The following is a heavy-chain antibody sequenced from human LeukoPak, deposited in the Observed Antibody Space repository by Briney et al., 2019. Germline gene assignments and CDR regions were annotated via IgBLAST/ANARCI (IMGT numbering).Heavy chain of an antibody. V-gene: IGHV3-33*06. Sequence: GRSLRLSCAASGFTLSNYGMHWVRQAPGKGLEWVAVIWYDGSNKYYVDSVKGRFTISRDNSKNTLYLQMNSLRAEDTAVYYCAKAGFTVAYFDYWGQGTLVTVSS. J-gene: IGHJ4*02. D-gene: IGHD4-23*01. CDR2: IWYDGSNK. CDR3: AKAGFTVAYFDY. CDR1: GFTLSNYG.